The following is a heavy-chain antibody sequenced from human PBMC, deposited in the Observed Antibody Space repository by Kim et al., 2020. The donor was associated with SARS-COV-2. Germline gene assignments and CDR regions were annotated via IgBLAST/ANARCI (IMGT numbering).Heavy chain of an antibody. CDR1: GFTFSSYE. J-gene: IGHJ6*02. CDR2: ISSSGSTI. CDR3: ARGGTYYDFWSGFHNYYYAMDV. V-gene: IGHV3-48*03. Sequence: GWSLRLSCAASGFTFSSYEMNWVRQAPGKGLEWVSYISSSGSTIYYADSVKGRFTISRDNAKNSLYLQMNSLRAEDTAVYYCARGGTYYDFWSGFHNYYYAMDVWGQGTTVTVPS. D-gene: IGHD3-3*01.